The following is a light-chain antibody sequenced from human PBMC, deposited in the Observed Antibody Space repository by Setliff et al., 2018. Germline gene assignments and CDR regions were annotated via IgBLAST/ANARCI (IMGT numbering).Light chain of an antibody. Sequence: QSVLTQPAAVSGSPGQSITISCTGTSSDVGGYNYVSWYQQEPGKAPKLMIYEVTKRPSGVSDRFSGSKSGNTASLAISGLQAEDEADYFCTSYASGSTYVVFGGGTKSPS. J-gene: IGLJ2*01. CDR1: SSDVGGYNY. CDR2: EVT. CDR3: TSYASGSTYVV. V-gene: IGLV2-14*01.